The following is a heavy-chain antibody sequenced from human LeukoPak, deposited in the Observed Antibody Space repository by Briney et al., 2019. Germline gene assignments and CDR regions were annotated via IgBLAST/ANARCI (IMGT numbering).Heavy chain of an antibody. CDR1: GDSISGSSYY. CDR2: IYYSGST. V-gene: IGHV4-39*07. CDR3: ARGGYYGSGNDFRFDP. D-gene: IGHD3-10*01. J-gene: IGHJ5*02. Sequence: SETLSLTCSVSGDSISGSSYYWGWIRQPPGKGLEWIGSIYYSGSTYYNPSLKSRVTISVDTSKNQFSLKLTSVTAADTAVYFCARGGYYGSGNDFRFDPWGQGTLVTVSS.